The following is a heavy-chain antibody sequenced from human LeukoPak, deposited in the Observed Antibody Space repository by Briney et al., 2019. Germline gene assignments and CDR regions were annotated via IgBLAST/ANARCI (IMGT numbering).Heavy chain of an antibody. J-gene: IGHJ4*02. CDR1: GFTFSGYW. V-gene: IGHV3-7*03. CDR2: MNQDGSEK. CDR3: ATPPLDSSGYYYAPFDY. Sequence: GGSLRLSCVASGFTFSGYWMRWVRQAPGKGLECVANMNQDGSEKYVDSVKGRFTISRDNSKNTLYLQMNSLRAEDTAVYYCATPPLDSSGYYYAPFDYWGQGTLVTVSS. D-gene: IGHD3-22*01.